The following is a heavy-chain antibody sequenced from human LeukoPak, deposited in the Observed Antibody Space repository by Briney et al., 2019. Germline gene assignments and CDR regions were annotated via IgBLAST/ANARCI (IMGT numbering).Heavy chain of an antibody. D-gene: IGHD2-8*01. J-gene: IGHJ6*04. Sequence: GGSLRLSCAASGFTFSSYSMDWVRQAPGKGLEWVSYISSSSSTIYYADSVKGRFTISRDNAKNSLYLQMNSLRAEDTAVYYCARDACTNGVCPWGVWGKGTTVTVSS. CDR1: GFTFSSYS. CDR2: ISSSSSTI. CDR3: ARDACTNGVCPWGV. V-gene: IGHV3-48*01.